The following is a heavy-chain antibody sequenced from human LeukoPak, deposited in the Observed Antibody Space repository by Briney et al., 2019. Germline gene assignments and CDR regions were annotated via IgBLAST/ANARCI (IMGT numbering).Heavy chain of an antibody. CDR3: AKGEGGYGDCFDY. V-gene: IGHV3-23*01. J-gene: IGHJ4*02. D-gene: IGHD4-17*01. Sequence: GGSLRLSCAAAGFTFSSYAMSWVRQAPGKGLEWVSAISGSGGSTYYADSVKGRFTISRDNSKNTLYLQMNSLRAEDTAVYYCAKGEGGYGDCFDYWGQGTLVTVSS. CDR1: GFTFSSYA. CDR2: ISGSGGST.